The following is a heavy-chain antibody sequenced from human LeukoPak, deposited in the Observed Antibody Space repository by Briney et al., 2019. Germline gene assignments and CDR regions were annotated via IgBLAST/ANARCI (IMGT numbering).Heavy chain of an antibody. J-gene: IGHJ5*02. CDR3: TREARVGNWFDP. V-gene: IGHV1-2*02. CDR2: INPDNGGT. D-gene: IGHD2-2*01. CDR1: GYTFTDYY. Sequence: GASVKVSCRASGYTFTDYYIHWVRQAPGQGREWMGWINPDNGGTNYAQKFQGRVTMTRDTSIRTVYMDLSRLRSDDTAVFYCTREARVGNWFDPWGQGTQVTVSS.